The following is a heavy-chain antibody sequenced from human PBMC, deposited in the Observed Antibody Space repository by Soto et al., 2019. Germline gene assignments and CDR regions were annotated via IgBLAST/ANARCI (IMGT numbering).Heavy chain of an antibody. Sequence: QVQLVESGGGVVQPGRSLRLSCAASGFTFSSYGMHWVRQAPGKGLEWVAVIWYEGSNKYYADSVKGRFTISRDNSKNTMYLQMTSLRAEEPGVYYWARKGLRPSSNYYGMDVWGQGTTVTVSS. V-gene: IGHV3-33*01. CDR2: IWYEGSNK. J-gene: IGHJ6*02. CDR1: GFTFSSYG. CDR3: ARKGLRPSSNYYGMDV.